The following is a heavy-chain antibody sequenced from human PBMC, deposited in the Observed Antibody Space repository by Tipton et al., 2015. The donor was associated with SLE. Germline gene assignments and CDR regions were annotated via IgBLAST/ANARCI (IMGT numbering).Heavy chain of an antibody. J-gene: IGHJ4*02. Sequence: TLSLTCAAYGGSFSGYYWSWIRQPAGKGLEWIGHIYTSGSTNYNPSLKSRVTISVDTFKNQFSLKLSSVTAADTAVYYCAREAVAGPFDYWGQGTLVTVSS. D-gene: IGHD6-19*01. CDR1: GGSFSGYY. V-gene: IGHV4-4*07. CDR3: AREAVAGPFDY. CDR2: IYTSGST.